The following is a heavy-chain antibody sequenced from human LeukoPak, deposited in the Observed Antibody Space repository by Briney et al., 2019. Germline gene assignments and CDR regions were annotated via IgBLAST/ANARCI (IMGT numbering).Heavy chain of an antibody. Sequence: SETLSVTCTVSGGSISSYYWSWIRQPPGKGLEWIGYIYCSGSTNYNPSLKSRVTISVDTSKNQFSLKLSSVTAADTAVYYCAREYCSGGSCPGGWFDPWGQGTLVTVSS. J-gene: IGHJ5*02. CDR1: GGSISSYY. V-gene: IGHV4-59*01. D-gene: IGHD2-15*01. CDR2: IYCSGST. CDR3: AREYCSGGSCPGGWFDP.